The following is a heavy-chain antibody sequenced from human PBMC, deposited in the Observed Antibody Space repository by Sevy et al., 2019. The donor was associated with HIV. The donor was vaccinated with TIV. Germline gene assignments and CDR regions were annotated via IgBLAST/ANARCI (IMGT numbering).Heavy chain of an antibody. CDR3: ARDSKYYYDSSGYYFDY. J-gene: IGHJ4*02. Sequence: ASVKVSCKASGGTFSSYAISWVRQAPGQGLEWMGGIIPIFGTANYAQKFQGRVTITADESTSTAYMGLSSLRSEDTAVYYCARDSKYYYDSSGYYFDYWGQGTLVTVSS. CDR2: IIPIFGTA. CDR1: GGTFSSYA. D-gene: IGHD3-22*01. V-gene: IGHV1-69*13.